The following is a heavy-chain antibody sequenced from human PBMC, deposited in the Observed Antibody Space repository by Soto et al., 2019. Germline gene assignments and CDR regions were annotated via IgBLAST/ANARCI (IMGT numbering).Heavy chain of an antibody. J-gene: IGHJ6*02. CDR3: ARWGGGYCSSTSCPRYYYYGMDV. D-gene: IGHD2-2*01. CDR2: IYYSGST. V-gene: IGHV4-59*01. Sequence: LSLTCTVSGGSISSYYWSWIRQPPGKGLEWIGYIYYSGSTNYNPSLKSRVTISVDTSKNQFSLKLSSVTAADTAVYYCARWGGGYCSSTSCPRYYYYGMDVWGQGTTVTVSS. CDR1: GGSISSYY.